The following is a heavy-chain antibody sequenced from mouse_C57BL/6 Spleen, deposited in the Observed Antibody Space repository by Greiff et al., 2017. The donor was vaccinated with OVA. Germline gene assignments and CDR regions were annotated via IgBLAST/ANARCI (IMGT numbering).Heavy chain of an antibody. Sequence: VKLQQPGAELVRPGSSVKLSCKASGYTFTSYWMHWVKQRPIQGLEWIGNIDPSDSETHYNQKFKDKATLTVDKSSSTAYMQLSSLTSEDSAVYYCARIGSNYPFDYWGQGTTLTVSS. D-gene: IGHD2-5*01. CDR3: ARIGSNYPFDY. J-gene: IGHJ2*01. CDR1: GYTFTSYW. V-gene: IGHV1-52*01. CDR2: IDPSDSET.